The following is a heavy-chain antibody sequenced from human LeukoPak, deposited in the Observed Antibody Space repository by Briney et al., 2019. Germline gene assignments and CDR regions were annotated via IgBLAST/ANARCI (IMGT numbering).Heavy chain of an antibody. J-gene: IGHJ4*02. Sequence: GGSLRLSCAASGFTFRSYTISWVRQAPGKGLERDSGITGSGDNTYYADSVKGRFTISRDNSKNTLYLNMISLRAEDTAVYYCAKEGAYERFDYWGQGTLVTVSS. CDR1: GFTFRSYT. CDR3: AKEGAYERFDY. D-gene: IGHD1-1*01. V-gene: IGHV3-23*01. CDR2: ITGSGDNT.